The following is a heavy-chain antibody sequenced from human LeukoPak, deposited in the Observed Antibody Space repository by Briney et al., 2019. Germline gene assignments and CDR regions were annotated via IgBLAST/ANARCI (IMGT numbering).Heavy chain of an antibody. CDR3: AKDASWVPHYFDY. J-gene: IGHJ4*02. CDR2: ISGRGTTT. V-gene: IGHV3-23*01. D-gene: IGHD1-26*01. CDR1: GFTFSSYA. Sequence: GGSLRLSCAASGFTFSSYAMSWVRQAPGKGLEWVSAISGRGTTTYYTDSVKGRFTISRDNSKNTLYLQMNSLRAEDTATYYCAKDASWVPHYFDYWGQGTLVTVSS.